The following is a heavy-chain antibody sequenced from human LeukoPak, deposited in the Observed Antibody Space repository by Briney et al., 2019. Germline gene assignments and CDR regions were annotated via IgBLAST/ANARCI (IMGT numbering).Heavy chain of an antibody. CDR1: GVTLSNYA. V-gene: IGHV3-23*01. CDR3: ARDDYGFDY. D-gene: IGHD4-17*01. J-gene: IGHJ4*02. Sequence: GGSLRLSCVASGVTLSNYAMSWARQAPGKGLEWVSGISSSGNGGNTYYADSVKGRFTISRDSSRNTLFLHMNTLRAEDTAVYYCARDDYGFDYWGQGTLVTVSS. CDR2: ISSSGNGGNT.